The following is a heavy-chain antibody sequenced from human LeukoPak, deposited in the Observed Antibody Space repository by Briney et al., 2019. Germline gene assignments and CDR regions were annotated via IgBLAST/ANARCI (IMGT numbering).Heavy chain of an antibody. Sequence: GGSLRPSCAASGFTFSNSMNWVRQAPGKGLEWVSYISSTGGTIYYAESMKGRFTISRDNAKNSLYLQMNSLRVEDTAVYYCARGGAPFDYWGQGTQVAVSA. J-gene: IGHJ4*02. CDR1: GFTFSNS. D-gene: IGHD1-26*01. CDR2: ISSTGGTI. V-gene: IGHV3-48*04. CDR3: ARGGAPFDY.